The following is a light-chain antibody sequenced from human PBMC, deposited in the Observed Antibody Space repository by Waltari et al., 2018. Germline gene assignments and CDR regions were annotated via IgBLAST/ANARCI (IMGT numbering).Light chain of an antibody. J-gene: IGLJ1*01. CDR3: QVWDSGSDHYV. V-gene: IGLV3-21*02. Sequence: SYVLTQPPSVSVAPGQTARITCDGNKIGSKNVHWYQQKPGQAHVLVVYDDGDRPSGIPERFSGSNSGNTATLTISRVDAGDEADYYCQVWDSGSDHYVFGTVTKVTVL. CDR1: KIGSKN. CDR2: DDG.